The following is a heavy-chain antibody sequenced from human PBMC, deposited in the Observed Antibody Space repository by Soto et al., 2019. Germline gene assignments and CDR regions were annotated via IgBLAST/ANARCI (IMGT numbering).Heavy chain of an antibody. CDR2: IYYSGYT. CDR3: ASHGVEGATTLYWNYGMDF. Sequence: SETLSLPCTVSGGSLSSGDYYWCWIRQPPGKGLEWIGGIYYSGYTYYKPSLKSRVTISVGTSRNQFSLKLKYVTATDTAVYKCASHGVEGATTLYWNYGMDFWGQVTRVTVAS. J-gene: IGHJ6*02. CDR1: GGSLSSGDYY. D-gene: IGHD1-26*01. V-gene: IGHV4-39*01.